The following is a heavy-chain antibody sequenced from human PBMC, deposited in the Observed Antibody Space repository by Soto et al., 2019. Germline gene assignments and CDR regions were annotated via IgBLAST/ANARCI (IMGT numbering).Heavy chain of an antibody. J-gene: IGHJ6*02. CDR2: IWYDGNYK. V-gene: IGHV3-33*01. CDR1: GFTFSSYG. D-gene: IGHD6-19*01. Sequence: PGGSLILSCAASGFTFSSYGLHWVRQAPGGGLEWVAVIWYDGNYKYYTDSVKGRFTISRDDSKNTLYLQMNSLRAEDTAVYYCARDEVAVSGTSSHYGMDVWG. CDR3: ARDEVAVSGTSSHYGMDV.